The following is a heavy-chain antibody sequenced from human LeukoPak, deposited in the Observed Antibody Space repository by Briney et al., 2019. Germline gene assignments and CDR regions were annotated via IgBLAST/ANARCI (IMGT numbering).Heavy chain of an antibody. V-gene: IGHV3-23*01. CDR3: AKGRCSGPGCDSFDY. CDR1: GFTFSSYA. D-gene: IGHD5-12*01. J-gene: IGHJ4*02. CDR2: ISDDSSFT. Sequence: GGSLRLSCAASGFTFSSYAMAWVRQAPGKGLECVSIISDDSSFTYYLDSVKGRSTIFRDNSKNTLYLHMNSLKAEDTAVYYCAKGRCSGPGCDSFDYWGQGALVTVSS.